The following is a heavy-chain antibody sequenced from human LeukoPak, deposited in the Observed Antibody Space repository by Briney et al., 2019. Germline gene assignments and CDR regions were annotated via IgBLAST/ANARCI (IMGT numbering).Heavy chain of an antibody. CDR1: GGSISSSSYY. J-gene: IGHJ4*02. CDR3: ARHGTVVTAYFDY. V-gene: IGHV4-39*01. Sequence: SETLSLTCTVPGGSISSSSYYWGWIRQPPGTGLEWIGSIYYSGSTYYNPSLKSRVTISVDTSKNQFSLKLSSVTAADTAVYYCARHGTVVTAYFDYWGQGTLVTVSS. CDR2: IYYSGST. D-gene: IGHD4-23*01.